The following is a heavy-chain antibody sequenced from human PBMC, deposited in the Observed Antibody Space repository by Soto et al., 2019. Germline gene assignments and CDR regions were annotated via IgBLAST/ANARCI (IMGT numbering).Heavy chain of an antibody. J-gene: IGHJ4*02. CDR2: ISAYNGNT. V-gene: IGHV1-18*01. CDR3: ARFPCDIVSGYCGSVY. Sequence: QVQLVQSGAEVKKPGASVKVSCKASGYTFTSYGISWVRQAPGQGLEWMGWISAYNGNTNYAQKLQGRVTMTTDTPPSPAYMELRSFRSDNTAVYYCARFPCDIVSGYCGSVYWGQGTLVTVSS. D-gene: IGHD3-9*01. CDR1: GYTFTSYG.